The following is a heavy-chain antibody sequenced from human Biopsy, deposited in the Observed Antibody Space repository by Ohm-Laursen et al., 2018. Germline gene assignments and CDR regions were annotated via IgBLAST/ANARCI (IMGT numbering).Heavy chain of an antibody. V-gene: IGHV1-2*02. D-gene: IGHD3-22*01. CDR1: GYTFTGYH. CDR3: SRGGYYYDSLAYYYWFDP. CDR2: INAKTGDT. Sequence: SSVKVSCKASGYTFTGYHVHWVRQAPGQGLEWMGWINAKTGDTNYAQKFQGRVTMTRDTSISTAYVDLSSLRSDDTAVYYCSRGGYYYDSLAYYYWFDPWGQGTLVTVSS. J-gene: IGHJ5*02.